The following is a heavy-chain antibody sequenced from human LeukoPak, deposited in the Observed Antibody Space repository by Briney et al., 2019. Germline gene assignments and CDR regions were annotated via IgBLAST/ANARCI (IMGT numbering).Heavy chain of an antibody. V-gene: IGHV1-2*02. D-gene: IGHD6-19*01. CDR3: ARRIAVAGSPVYYFDY. CDR1: AYTLSGYY. J-gene: IGHJ4*02. CDR2: INPKSGVT. Sequence: ALVKVSCKASAYTLSGYYMHWVRQAPGQGLEWMGWINPKSGVTNYAQKFQGRVTMTWDTSINTTFMELSRLRSDDAAVYYCARRIAVAGSPVYYFDYWGQGTLVTVSS.